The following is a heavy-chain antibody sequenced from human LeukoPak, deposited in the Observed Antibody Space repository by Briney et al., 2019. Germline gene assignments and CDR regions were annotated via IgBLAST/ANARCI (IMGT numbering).Heavy chain of an antibody. CDR3: ARGPNYYGSGSYLDY. V-gene: IGHV1-69*06. Sequence: GASAKVSFKASGGTFSSYAISWVRQAPGQGLEWMGGIIPIFGTANYAQKFQGRVTITADKSTSTAYMELSSLRSEDTAVYYCARGPNYYGSGSYLDYWGQGTLVTVSS. D-gene: IGHD3-10*01. CDR2: IIPIFGTA. CDR1: GGTFSSYA. J-gene: IGHJ4*02.